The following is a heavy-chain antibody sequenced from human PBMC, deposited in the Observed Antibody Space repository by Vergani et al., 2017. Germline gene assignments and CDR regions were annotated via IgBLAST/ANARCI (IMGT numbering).Heavy chain of an antibody. CDR3: ARSRASSSNNYYVDV. J-gene: IGHJ6*03. CDR1: GFSLSTSGMC. Sequence: QVTLRESGPALVKPTQTLTLTCTFSGFSLSTSGMCVSWIRQPPGKALEWLALIDWDDDKYYSTSLKTRLTISKDTSKNQVVLKMTNMDPVDTATYYCARSRASSSNNYYVDVWGKGTTVTVSS. CDR2: IDWDDDK. V-gene: IGHV2-70*01. D-gene: IGHD6-6*01.